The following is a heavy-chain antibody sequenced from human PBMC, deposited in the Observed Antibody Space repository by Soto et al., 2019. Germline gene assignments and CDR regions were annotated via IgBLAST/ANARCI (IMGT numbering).Heavy chain of an antibody. J-gene: IGHJ6*02. CDR1: GYTFTSYG. CDR3: ARDRRCSSTSCYAGYYYYGMDV. V-gene: IGHV1-18*01. D-gene: IGHD2-2*01. CDR2: ISAYNGNT. Sequence: ASVKVSCKASGYTFTSYGISWVRQAPGQGLEWMGWISAYNGNTNYAQKLQGRVTMTTDTSTSTAYMELRSLRSDDTAVYYCARDRRCSSTSCYAGYYYYGMDVCGQGTTVTVSS.